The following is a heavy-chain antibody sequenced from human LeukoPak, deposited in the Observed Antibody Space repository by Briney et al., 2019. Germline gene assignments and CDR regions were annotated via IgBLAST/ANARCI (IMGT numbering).Heavy chain of an antibody. CDR1: GFILSSFA. V-gene: IGHV3-23*01. CDR3: AKTRNGYTTEYLQH. D-gene: IGHD5-24*01. Sequence: GGSLRLSCTSSGFILSSFAMSWVRQPPGKGLGWVSSISSPGGNTYYADSVKGRFTISRDNSNNLVYLQMNSLRAEDTAVYYCAKTRNGYTTEYLQHWGQGTLVTVSS. CDR2: ISSPGGNT. J-gene: IGHJ1*01.